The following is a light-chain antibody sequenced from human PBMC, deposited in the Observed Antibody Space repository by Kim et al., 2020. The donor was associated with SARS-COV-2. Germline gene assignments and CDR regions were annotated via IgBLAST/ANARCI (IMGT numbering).Light chain of an antibody. CDR3: QNHNSAPYN. J-gene: IGKJ2*01. V-gene: IGKV1-27*01. CDR2: AAS. CDR1: QGVSNY. Sequence: DIQMTQSPSTLAASVGDRVTITCRASQGVSNYLAWYQQKPGKVPKLLIYAASALQAGVPSRFSGSGSGTEFTLTISSLQPEDFATYYCQNHNSAPYNFGPGTNLEI.